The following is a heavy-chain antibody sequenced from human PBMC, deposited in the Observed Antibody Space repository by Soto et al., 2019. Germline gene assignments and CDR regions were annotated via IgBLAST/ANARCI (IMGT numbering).Heavy chain of an antibody. V-gene: IGHV1-18*01. CDR1: GYTFTNYA. D-gene: IGHD6-13*01. Sequence: QVQLVQSGVELKKPGASVKVSCKASGYTFTNYAISWVRQAPGRGLEWMGWVNTYNGNPNYAQLFLGRINMTTDTSTGTAYMELRSLKSDDSDVYYCARDSQYSTSWQRFDSWGQGTLVNVSS. J-gene: IGHJ4*02. CDR2: VNTYNGNP. CDR3: ARDSQYSTSWQRFDS.